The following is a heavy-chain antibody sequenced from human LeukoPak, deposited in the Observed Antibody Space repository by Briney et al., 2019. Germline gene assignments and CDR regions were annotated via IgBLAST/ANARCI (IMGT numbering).Heavy chain of an antibody. CDR2: ISYDGSNK. V-gene: IGHV3-30*03. CDR1: GFTFSSYG. Sequence: AGGSLRLSCAASGFTFSSYGMHWVRQAPGKGLEWVAVISYDGSNKYYADSVKGRFTISRDNSKNTLYLQMNSLRAEDTAVYYCAGLLGYCSSTSCYDYWGQGTLVTVSS. D-gene: IGHD2-2*01. CDR3: AGLLGYCSSTSCYDY. J-gene: IGHJ4*02.